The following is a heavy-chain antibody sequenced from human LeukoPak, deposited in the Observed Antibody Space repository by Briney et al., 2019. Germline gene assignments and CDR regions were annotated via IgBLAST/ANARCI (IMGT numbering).Heavy chain of an antibody. J-gene: IGHJ3*02. CDR1: GYTFTSYG. CDR2: ISAYNGNT. V-gene: IGHV1-18*01. Sequence: ASVKVSCKASGYTFTSYGISWVRQAPGQGLEWMGWISAYNGNTNYAQKLQGRVTMTTDTSTSTAYMELRSLRSDDTAVYYCARSRYSSNPQTFDIWGQGTMVTVSS. D-gene: IGHD6-13*01. CDR3: ARSRYSSNPQTFDI.